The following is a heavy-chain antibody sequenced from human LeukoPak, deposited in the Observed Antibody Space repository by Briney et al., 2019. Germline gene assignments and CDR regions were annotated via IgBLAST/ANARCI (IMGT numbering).Heavy chain of an antibody. CDR3: ASLRTGDFDY. J-gene: IGHJ4*02. Sequence: SETLSLTCAVYGASFSDHYWIWIRQSPVKGLEWIGEIYHSGSTNYNPSLKSRVTISVDKSKNQFSLKLSSVTAADTAVYYCASLRTGDFDYWGQGALVTVSS. CDR1: GASFSDHY. V-gene: IGHV4-34*01. D-gene: IGHD3-10*01. CDR2: IYHSGST.